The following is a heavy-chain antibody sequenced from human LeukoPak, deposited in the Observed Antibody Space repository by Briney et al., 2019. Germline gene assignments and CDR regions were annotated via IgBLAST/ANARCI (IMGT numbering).Heavy chain of an antibody. CDR1: GFTFSNAW. CDR2: IKSKTDGGTT. CDR3: AKAPVTSCRGAYCYPFDS. D-gene: IGHD2-21*01. V-gene: IGHV3-15*01. Sequence: GGSLRLSCAASGFTFSNAWMSWVRQAPGKGLEWVGRIKSKTDGGTTDYAAPVKGRFTISSDNSKNTLYLQMNSLRAEDAAVYFCAKAPVTSCRGAYCYPFDSWGQGTLVTVSS. J-gene: IGHJ4*02.